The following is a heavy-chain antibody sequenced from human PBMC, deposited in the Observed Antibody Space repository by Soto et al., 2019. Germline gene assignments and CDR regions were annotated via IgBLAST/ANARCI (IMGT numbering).Heavy chain of an antibody. J-gene: IGHJ6*02. V-gene: IGHV1-18*01. CDR3: ARGYGDYASGYYYGMDV. CDR1: GYTFSSYG. Sequence: QVQLVQSGAEVKKPGASVKVSCKASGYTFSSYGTSWVRQASGQGLEWMGWISAYNVNTNYAQKLQGRATMNTDTSTRTAYMELRSLRSDDTAGYYCARGYGDYASGYYYGMDVWGQGTTVTVSS. CDR2: ISAYNVNT. D-gene: IGHD4-17*01.